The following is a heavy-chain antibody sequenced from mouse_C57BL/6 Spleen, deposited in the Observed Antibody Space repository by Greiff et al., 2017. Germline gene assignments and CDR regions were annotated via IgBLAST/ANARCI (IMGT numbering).Heavy chain of an antibody. V-gene: IGHV1-64*01. J-gene: IGHJ2*01. D-gene: IGHD4-1*01. CDR1: GYTFTSYW. Sequence: QVQLQQPGAELVKPGASVKLSCKASGYTFTSYWMHWVKQRPGQGLEWIGMIHPNSGSTNYNEKFKSKATLTVDKSSSTAYMQLSSLTSEDSAVYYCALLTGTGEYYFDYWGQGTTLTVSS. CDR2: IHPNSGST. CDR3: ALLTGTGEYYFDY.